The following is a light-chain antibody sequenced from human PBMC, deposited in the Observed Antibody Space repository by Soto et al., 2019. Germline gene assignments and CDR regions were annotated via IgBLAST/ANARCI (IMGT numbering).Light chain of an antibody. J-gene: IGKJ2*01. CDR3: QQYGSSPGT. CDR1: QSVTSSY. Sequence: EIVLTQSPGTLSLSPGEGASLSCRASQSVTSSYLAWYQQKTGQAPRLLIYGASSRATGIPDRFSGSGSRTDSTLTMSRLAPEDFTMYYCQQYGSSPGTFGQGTKLEIK. V-gene: IGKV3-20*01. CDR2: GAS.